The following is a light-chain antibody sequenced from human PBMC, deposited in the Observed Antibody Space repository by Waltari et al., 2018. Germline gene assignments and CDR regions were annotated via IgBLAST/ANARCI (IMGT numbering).Light chain of an antibody. CDR3: ALYMGSGIWV. Sequence: QTVVTQEPSLSVSPGGTVTLTCALSSGSLSTTSYATWYQQTPGQPPRTLVYKATARSSGVPDRFSGSILGNTAALTITGAQADDESDYYCALYMGSGIWVFGGGTRLTVL. CDR1: SGSLSTTSY. J-gene: IGLJ3*02. CDR2: KAT. V-gene: IGLV8-61*01.